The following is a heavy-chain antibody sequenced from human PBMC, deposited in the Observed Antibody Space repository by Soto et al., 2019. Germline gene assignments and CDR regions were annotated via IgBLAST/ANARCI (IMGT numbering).Heavy chain of an antibody. CDR3: AKDIRRGFSSAWGD. D-gene: IGHD6-19*01. J-gene: IGHJ4*02. Sequence: QVQLQQWGAGLLKPSETLSLTCAVYGGSFSGYQWTWIRQTPGKRLEWIGEINDSGDINYNPSLKSRVTILVDTPKKQISLKLSSVTAADTAVYYCAKDIRRGFSSAWGDWGQGALVTVSS. V-gene: IGHV4-34*01. CDR2: INDSGDI. CDR1: GGSFSGYQ.